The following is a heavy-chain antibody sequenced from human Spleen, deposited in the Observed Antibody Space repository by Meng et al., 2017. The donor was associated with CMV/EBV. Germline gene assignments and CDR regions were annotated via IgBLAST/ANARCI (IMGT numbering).Heavy chain of an antibody. CDR1: GFTVSSNY. CDR2: ISGSGGST. V-gene: IGHV3-23*01. CDR3: AKLGINYYYGMDV. Sequence: GESLKISCAASGFTVSSNYMSWVRQAPGKGLEWVSVISGSGGSTYYADSVKGRFTISRDNSKNTLYLQMNSLRAEDTAVYYCAKLGINYYYGMDVWGQGTTVTVSS. D-gene: IGHD7-27*01. J-gene: IGHJ6*02.